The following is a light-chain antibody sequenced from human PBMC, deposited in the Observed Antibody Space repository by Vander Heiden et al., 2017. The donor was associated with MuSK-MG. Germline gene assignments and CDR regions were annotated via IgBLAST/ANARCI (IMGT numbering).Light chain of an antibody. J-gene: IGLJ2*01. CDR2: DTN. Sequence: QPVVTPEPSLPVSPGGTVTLTCGPRTGAVPPGHYPYWCQQKPGQAPRTLIFDTNIKHSWTPARFSGSLLGGKAALTLSGAQPEDDAEYYCLLSYSGAREVIFGGGTKLTVL. CDR3: LLSYSGAREVI. V-gene: IGLV7-46*01. CDR1: TGAVPPGHY.